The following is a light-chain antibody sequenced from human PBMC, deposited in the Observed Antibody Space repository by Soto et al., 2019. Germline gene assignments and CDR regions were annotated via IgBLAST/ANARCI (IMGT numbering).Light chain of an antibody. V-gene: IGKV2-28*01. CDR1: QSLLHSNGYNY. CDR2: GSS. CDR3: QQYGSSTRA. J-gene: IGKJ1*01. Sequence: DIVMTQSPLSLPVTPGEPASTSCRSIQSLLHSNGYNYLDWYQQKSGQAPRLLLYGSSSRATGVADRFSGSGSGTEFNLTIDRLETEDFATYECQQYGSSTRAFGQGTKLDIK.